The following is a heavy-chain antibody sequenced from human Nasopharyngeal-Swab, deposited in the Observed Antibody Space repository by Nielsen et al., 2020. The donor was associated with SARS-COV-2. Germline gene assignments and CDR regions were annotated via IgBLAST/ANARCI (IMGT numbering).Heavy chain of an antibody. D-gene: IGHD6-13*01. CDR3: ARDLSSIWTSGLGV. J-gene: IGHJ6*02. V-gene: IGHV3-72*01. CDR2: SRNKANSYTT. Sequence: GGSLRLSCAASGCTFSAHYMDWVRQAPGKGLEWVGRSRNKANSYTTEYAASVKGRFTISRGDSKNSLYLQMSSLRTEDTALYYCARDLSSIWTSGLGVWGQGTTVIVSS. CDR1: GCTFSAHY.